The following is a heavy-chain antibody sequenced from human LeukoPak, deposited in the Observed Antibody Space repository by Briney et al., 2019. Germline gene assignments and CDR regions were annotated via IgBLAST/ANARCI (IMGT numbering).Heavy chain of an antibody. CDR1: GGTFSSYA. D-gene: IGHD3-10*01. J-gene: IGHJ6*02. V-gene: IGHV1-69*13. CDR2: IIPIFGTA. CDR3: ARNSPPGSGQYYYYGMDV. Sequence: SVKVSCKASGGTFSSYAISWVRQAPGQGLEWMGGIIPIFGTANYAQKFQGRVTITADESTSTAYMELSSLRSEDTAVYYCARNSPPGSGQYYYYGMDVWGQGTTVTVSS.